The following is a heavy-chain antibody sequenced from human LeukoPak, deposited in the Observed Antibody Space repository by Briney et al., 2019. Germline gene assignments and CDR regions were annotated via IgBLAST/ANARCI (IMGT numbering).Heavy chain of an antibody. CDR3: ARGSITIFGVVINPLDY. D-gene: IGHD3-3*01. V-gene: IGHV4-34*01. CDR2: INHSGST. Sequence: SETLSLTCAVYGGSFSGYYWSWIRQPPGKGLEWIGEINHSGSTNYNPSLKSRVTISVDTSKNQFSLKLSSVTAADTAVYYCARGSITIFGVVINPLDYWGQGTLVTVSS. CDR1: GGSFSGYY. J-gene: IGHJ4*02.